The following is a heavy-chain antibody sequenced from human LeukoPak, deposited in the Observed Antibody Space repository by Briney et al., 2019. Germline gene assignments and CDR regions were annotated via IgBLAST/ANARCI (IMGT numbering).Heavy chain of an antibody. CDR2: IYYSGST. D-gene: IGHD3-10*01. V-gene: IGHV4-59*12. Sequence: SETLSLTCTVSGGSISSYYWSWIRQPPGKGLEWIGYIYYSGSTYYNPSLKSRVTISVDTSKNQFSLKLSSMTAADTAVYYCARDVTQLLWFGERRGDYFDYWGQGTLVTVSS. CDR3: ARDVTQLLWFGERRGDYFDY. CDR1: GGSISSYY. J-gene: IGHJ4*02.